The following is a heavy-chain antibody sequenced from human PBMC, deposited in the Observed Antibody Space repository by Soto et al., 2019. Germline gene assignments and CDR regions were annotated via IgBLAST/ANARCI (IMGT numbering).Heavy chain of an antibody. CDR3: ARAGPGYFDY. D-gene: IGHD3-10*01. J-gene: IGHJ4*02. V-gene: IGHV1-46*01. CDR1: GYTFTTYN. CDR2: VNPSIGST. Sequence: QVQLVQSGAEVRKPGASVKVSCKASGYTFTTYNMHWVRQAPGQGLEWMGVVNPSIGSTSYAQKFQGRVTMTRDTSTSTVYMELSSLRSEDTAVYSCARAGPGYFDYWGQGTLVTVSS.